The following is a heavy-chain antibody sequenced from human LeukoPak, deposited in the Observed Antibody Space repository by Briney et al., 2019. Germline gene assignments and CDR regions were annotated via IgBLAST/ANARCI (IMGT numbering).Heavy chain of an antibody. V-gene: IGHV4-59*01. Sequence: SETLSLTCTVSGGSISSYYWRWIRQPPGKGREWMGYVYYIGSTNYNPSLKSRVTISVDTSHNQLSLKLSSVTAADTAVYHCARDSGCWGSSGSYSSRFDYWGQGTLITVTS. J-gene: IGHJ4*02. CDR1: GGSISSYY. CDR3: ARDSGCWGSSGSYSSRFDY. CDR2: VYYIGST. D-gene: IGHD1-26*01.